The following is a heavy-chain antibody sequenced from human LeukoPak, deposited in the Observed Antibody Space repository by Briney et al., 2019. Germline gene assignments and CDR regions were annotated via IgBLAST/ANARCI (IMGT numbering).Heavy chain of an antibody. D-gene: IGHD4-17*01. CDR3: AKTKMGDYEAFDI. V-gene: IGHV3-48*04. CDR1: GFTFSTYA. CDR2: LSSSSSVI. J-gene: IGHJ3*02. Sequence: PGGSLRLSCAASGFTFSTYAMDWVRQAPGKGLEWVSYLSSSSSVIYHADSVKGRFTISRDNAKNSLYLQMNSLRAEDTAVYYCAKTKMGDYEAFDIWGQGTMVTVSS.